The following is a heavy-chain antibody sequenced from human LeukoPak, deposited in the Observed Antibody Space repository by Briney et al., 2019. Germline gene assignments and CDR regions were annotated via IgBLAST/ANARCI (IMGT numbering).Heavy chain of an antibody. D-gene: IGHD3-10*01. CDR2: IYTSGST. V-gene: IGHV4-59*10. CDR3: AREGGYYGSGSYSDFDY. CDR1: GGSFSGYY. Sequence: PSETLSLTCAVYGGSFSGYYWSWIRQPPGKGLEWIGRIYTSGSTNYNPSLKSRVTMSVDTSKNQFSLKLSSVTAADTAVYYCAREGGYYGSGSYSDFDYWGQGTLVTVSS. J-gene: IGHJ4*02.